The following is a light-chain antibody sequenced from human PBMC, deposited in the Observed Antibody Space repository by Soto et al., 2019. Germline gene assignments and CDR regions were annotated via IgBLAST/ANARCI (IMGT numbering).Light chain of an antibody. CDR1: QSVSSN. CDR3: HHYNNWHPLT. CDR2: GSS. V-gene: IGKV3-15*01. J-gene: IGKJ4*01. Sequence: DIVMTQSPATLSVSPGERATLSCRASQSVSSNLSWYQQKFGQAPRLLIYGSSTRATGIPARFSGSGSGTAFPLTISSLQSEDFAVYYCHHYNNWHPLTFGGGTKVEIK.